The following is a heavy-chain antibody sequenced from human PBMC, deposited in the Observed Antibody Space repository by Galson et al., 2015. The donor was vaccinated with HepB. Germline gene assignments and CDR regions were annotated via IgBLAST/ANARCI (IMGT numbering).Heavy chain of an antibody. Sequence: SVKVSCKASGYTFATYGISWVRQAPGQGLEWMGWISAYNGNTYYAQKFQGRVTMTTDTSTSTAYMELRSLRSDDTAVYYCARGALTVVVAATHNNWFDPWGQGTLVTVSS. CDR1: GYTFATYG. CDR3: ARGALTVVVAATHNNWFDP. V-gene: IGHV1-18*01. J-gene: IGHJ5*02. CDR2: ISAYNGNT. D-gene: IGHD2-15*01.